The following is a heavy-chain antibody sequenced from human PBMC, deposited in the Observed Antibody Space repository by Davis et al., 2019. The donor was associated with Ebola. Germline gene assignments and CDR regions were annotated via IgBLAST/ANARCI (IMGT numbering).Heavy chain of an antibody. Sequence: GESLKISCKGSGYSFTSYWIGWVRQMPGKGLEWMGIIHPGDSDTRYSPSFQGQVTISADKSISTAYLQWSSLKASDTAMYYCARSSEIYCSSTSCPGISYYYYYMDVWGKGTTVTVSS. D-gene: IGHD2-2*01. V-gene: IGHV5-51*01. CDR3: ARSSEIYCSSTSCPGISYYYYYMDV. CDR2: IHPGDSDT. CDR1: GYSFTSYW. J-gene: IGHJ6*03.